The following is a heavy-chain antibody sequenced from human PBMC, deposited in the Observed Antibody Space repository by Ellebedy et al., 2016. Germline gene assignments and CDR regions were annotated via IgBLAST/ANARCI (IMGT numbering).Heavy chain of an antibody. J-gene: IGHJ5*02. CDR2: INQDGSEK. D-gene: IGHD1-14*01. CDR1: DFTFARYW. V-gene: IGHV3-7*03. Sequence: GGSLRLSCAASDFTFARYWMIWVRQAPGKGLEWVANINQDGSEKYYVDSVKGRFTISRDDAKNSLYLQMNSLRAEDTAVYYCARDPPLPEETSGFSWGQGTLVTVSS. CDR3: ARDPPLPEETSGFS.